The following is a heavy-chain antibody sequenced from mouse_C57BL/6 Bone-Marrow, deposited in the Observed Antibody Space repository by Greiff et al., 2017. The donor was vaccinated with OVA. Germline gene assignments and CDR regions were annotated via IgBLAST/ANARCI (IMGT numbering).Heavy chain of an antibody. V-gene: IGHV1-74*01. D-gene: IGHD3-2*02. CDR2: IHPSDSDT. J-gene: IGHJ3*01. Sequence: QVQLQQPGAELVKPGASVKVSCKASGYTFTSYWMHWVKQRPGQGLEWIGRIHPSDSDTNYNQKFKGKATLTVDKSSSTAYMQLSSLTSEDSAVYYCAMETAQATAWFAYWGQGTLVTVSA. CDR3: AMETAQATAWFAY. CDR1: GYTFTSYW.